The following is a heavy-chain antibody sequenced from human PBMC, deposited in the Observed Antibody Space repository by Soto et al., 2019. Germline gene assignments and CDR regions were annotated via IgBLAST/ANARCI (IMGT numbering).Heavy chain of an antibody. CDR3: ARDPLDLGVPAAGIDA. J-gene: IGHJ6*02. CDR1: GGSVSSGTHY. D-gene: IGHD3-9*01. Sequence: QVQLQESGPGLVKPSETLSLTCSVSGGSVSSGTHYWSWIRQPPGKGLEWIGYIYYTGTTKYNPPPRSRTGTSLAPSKNRSPRRRSSVTAADTALYSGARDPLDLGVPAAGIDAWAKGPRSPSP. V-gene: IGHV4-61*01. CDR2: IYYTGTT.